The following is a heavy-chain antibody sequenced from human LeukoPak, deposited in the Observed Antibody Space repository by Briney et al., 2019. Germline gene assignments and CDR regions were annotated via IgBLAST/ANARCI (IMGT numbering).Heavy chain of an antibody. CDR1: GFSFSNYW. D-gene: IGHD6-6*01. J-gene: IGHJ5*02. Sequence: GGSLRLSCAASGFSFSNYWMGWVRQAPGKGLACVANIKTDGSETYYVDSVKGRFTISRDNAKNSLFLQMNSLRAEDTAVYYCARMPYSSFTRYNWFDPWGQGTLVTVSS. CDR2: IKTDGSET. CDR3: ARMPYSSFTRYNWFDP. V-gene: IGHV3-7*03.